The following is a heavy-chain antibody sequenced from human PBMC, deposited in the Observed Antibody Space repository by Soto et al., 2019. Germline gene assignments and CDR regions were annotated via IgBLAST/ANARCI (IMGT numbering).Heavy chain of an antibody. CDR1: GYTFTSYA. CDR3: ARDPHDIVVVPAALVGQTWFAP. CDR2: INTNTGNP. D-gene: IGHD2-2*01. Sequence: GASVKVSWKASGYTFTSYAMNWVRQVPGQGLEWMGWINTNTGNPTYAQGFTGRFVFSLDTSVSTAYLQICSLKAEDTAVYYCARDPHDIVVVPAALVGQTWFAPWGQGTLVTVSS. J-gene: IGHJ5*02. V-gene: IGHV7-4-1*01.